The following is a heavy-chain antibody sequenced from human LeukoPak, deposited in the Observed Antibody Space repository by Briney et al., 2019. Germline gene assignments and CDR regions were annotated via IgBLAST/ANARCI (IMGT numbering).Heavy chain of an antibody. CDR3: ARGRKGDILTGYYPNDY. CDR1: GYTFTSYD. V-gene: IGHV1-8*01. CDR2: MNPNSGNT. Sequence: ASVKVSCKASGYTFTSYDINWGRQATGQGLEWMGWMNPNSGNTGYAQKFQGRVTMTRNTSISTAYMELSSLRSEDTAVYYCARGRKGDILTGYYPNDYWGQGTLVTVSS. D-gene: IGHD3-9*01. J-gene: IGHJ4*02.